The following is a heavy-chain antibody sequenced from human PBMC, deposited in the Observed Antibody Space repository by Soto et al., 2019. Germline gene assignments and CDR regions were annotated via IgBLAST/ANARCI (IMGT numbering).Heavy chain of an antibody. CDR2: ISGSGGST. D-gene: IGHD3-22*01. V-gene: IGHV3-23*01. CDR1: GFTFSSYA. CDR3: AKSTPPFRSSGYHYFDY. Sequence: PGGSLRLSCAASGFTFSSYAMSWVRQAPGKGLEWVSAISGSGGSTYYADSVKGRFTISRDNSKNTLYLQMNSLRAEDTAVYYCAKSTPPFRSSGYHYFDYWGQGTLVTVSS. J-gene: IGHJ4*02.